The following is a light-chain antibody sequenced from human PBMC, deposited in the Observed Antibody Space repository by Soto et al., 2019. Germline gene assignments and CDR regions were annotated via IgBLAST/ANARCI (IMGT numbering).Light chain of an antibody. J-gene: IGKJ1*01. Sequence: EILMTQSPATLSVSPGERATLSCRASQSISSNLAWFQQKPAQAPRLLIYGASTRAAGIPARFSGSGSGTEFTLTISSLQSEDFAVYYCQQYNTWRTFGQGTKVEIK. CDR1: QSISSN. V-gene: IGKV3-15*01. CDR2: GAS. CDR3: QQYNTWRT.